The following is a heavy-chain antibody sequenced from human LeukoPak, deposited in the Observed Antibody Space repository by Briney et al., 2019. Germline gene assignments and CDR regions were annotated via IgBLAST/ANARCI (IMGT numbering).Heavy chain of an antibody. CDR1: GFTFSSYW. CDR2: IKQDGSEK. Sequence: PGGSLRLSCAASGFTFSSYWMSWVRQAPGKGLEWVANIKQDGSEKYYVDSVKGRFTISRDNAKNSLYLQMNSLRAEDTAVYYCARDRVKSDYDSSDYKYWGQGTLVTVSS. J-gene: IGHJ4*02. D-gene: IGHD3-22*01. CDR3: ARDRVKSDYDSSDYKY. V-gene: IGHV3-7*01.